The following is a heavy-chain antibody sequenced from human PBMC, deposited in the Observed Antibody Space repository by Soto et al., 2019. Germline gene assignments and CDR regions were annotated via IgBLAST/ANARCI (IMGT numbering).Heavy chain of an antibody. D-gene: IGHD3-10*01. CDR1: GGTFSSYA. CDR2: IIPIFGTA. Sequence: SVKVSCKASGGTFSSYAISWVRQAPGQGLEWMGGIIPIFGTANYAQKFQGRVTITADESTSTAYMELSSLRSEDTAVYYCARDSYYGSASYYTNNLFDPCGEGTLVTFST. CDR3: ARDSYYGSASYYTNNLFDP. V-gene: IGHV1-69*13. J-gene: IGHJ5*02.